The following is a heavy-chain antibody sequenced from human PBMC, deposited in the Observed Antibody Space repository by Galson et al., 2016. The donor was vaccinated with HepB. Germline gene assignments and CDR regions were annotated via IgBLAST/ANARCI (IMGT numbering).Heavy chain of an antibody. V-gene: IGHV3-23*01. CDR1: GFTFNTYS. CDR2: ISGTGSST. Sequence: SLRLSCAASGFTFNTYSMSWVRQAPGMGLEWVSAISGTGSSTYYADSVKGRFTISRDNSKNTLFLQMSSLRAEDTALYFCTRHNTGNWFGPWGQGTLVTVS. J-gene: IGHJ5*02. CDR3: TRHNTGNWFGP. D-gene: IGHD2-2*01.